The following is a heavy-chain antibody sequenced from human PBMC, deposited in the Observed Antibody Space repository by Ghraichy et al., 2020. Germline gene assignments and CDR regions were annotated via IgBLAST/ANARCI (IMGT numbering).Heavy chain of an antibody. CDR3: ARDRNGGSCYDCYYYGMDV. CDR1: GDSVSSNSAA. Sequence: SETLSLTCAISGDSVSSNSAAWNWIRQSPSRGLEWLGKTYYRSKWYNDYAVSVKSRITINPDTSKNQFSLQLNSVTPEDTAVYYCARDRNGGSCYDCYYYGMDVWGQGTTVTVSS. J-gene: IGHJ6*02. V-gene: IGHV6-1*01. CDR2: TYYRSKWYN. D-gene: IGHD2-15*01.